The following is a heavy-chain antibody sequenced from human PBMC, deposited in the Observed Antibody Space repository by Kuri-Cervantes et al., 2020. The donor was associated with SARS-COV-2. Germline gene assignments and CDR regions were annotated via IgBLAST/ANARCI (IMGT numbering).Heavy chain of an antibody. CDR3: ARAPGGQQLVYYYYGMDV. D-gene: IGHD6-13*01. V-gene: IGHV4-31*01. Sequence: SETLSLTCTVSGGSISSGGYYWSWIRQHPGKGLEWIGYIYYSGSTYYNPSLKSLVTISVDTSKNQFSLKLSSVTAADTAVYYCARAPGGQQLVYYYYGMDVWGQGTTVTVSS. CDR1: GGSISSGGYY. J-gene: IGHJ6*02. CDR2: IYYSGST.